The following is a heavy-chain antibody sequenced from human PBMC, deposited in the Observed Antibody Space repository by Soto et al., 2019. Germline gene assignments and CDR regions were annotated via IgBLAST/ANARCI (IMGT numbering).Heavy chain of an antibody. V-gene: IGHV3-30-3*01. Sequence: XGSLRLSCAAAGFTFSSYAMHWVRQAPGKGLEWVAVISYDGSNKYYADSVKGRFTISRDNSKSTLYLQMNSLRAEDTAVYYCARIKFWGQGTLVTVSS. CDR1: GFTFSSYA. CDR3: ARIKF. J-gene: IGHJ4*02. CDR2: ISYDGSNK.